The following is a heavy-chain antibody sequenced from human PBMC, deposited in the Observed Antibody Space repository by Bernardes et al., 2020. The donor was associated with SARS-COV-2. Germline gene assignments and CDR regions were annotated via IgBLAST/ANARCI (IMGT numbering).Heavy chain of an antibody. J-gene: IGHJ4*02. V-gene: IGHV2-5*01. Sequence: SGPTLVKPTQTLTLTCTFSGFSLSTSGVGVGWIRQPPGKALEWLALIYWNDDKRYSPSLKSRLTITKDTSKNQVVLTMTNMDPVDTATYYCAHIPTIFGVVLYFDYWGQGTLVTVSS. D-gene: IGHD3-3*01. CDR1: GFSLSTSGVG. CDR3: AHIPTIFGVVLYFDY. CDR2: IYWNDDK.